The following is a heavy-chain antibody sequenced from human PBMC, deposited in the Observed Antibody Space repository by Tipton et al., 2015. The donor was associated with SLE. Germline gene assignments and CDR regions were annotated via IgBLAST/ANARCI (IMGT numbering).Heavy chain of an antibody. CDR2: IYSGGST. J-gene: IGHJ3*02. D-gene: IGHD2-21*02. CDR1: GFTVSSNY. CDR3: ARDWLGRGGDCADAFDI. Sequence: GSLRLSCAASGFTVSSNYMSWVRQAPGKGLEWVSVIYSGGSTYYADSVKGRFTISRDNSKNTLYLQMNSLRAEDTAVYYCARDWLGRGGDCADAFDIWGQGTMVTVSS. V-gene: IGHV3-53*01.